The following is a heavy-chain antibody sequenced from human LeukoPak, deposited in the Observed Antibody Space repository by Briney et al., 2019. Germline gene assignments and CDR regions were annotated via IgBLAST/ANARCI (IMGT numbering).Heavy chain of an antibody. CDR3: AKPGSSDIVIVPAAIPCYYYYYYMDV. CDR2: IYYSGSS. CDR1: GGSICGYH. Sequence: SETLSLACNVSGGSICGYHWSWLRQPPGKGLEWLGYIYYSGSSKYNPSLKSRVTISIDMSNNQFSLRLSSVTAADTAVYYCAKPGSSDIVIVPAAIPCYYYYYYMDVWGKGTTVTVSS. V-gene: IGHV4-59*12. J-gene: IGHJ6*03. D-gene: IGHD2-2*01.